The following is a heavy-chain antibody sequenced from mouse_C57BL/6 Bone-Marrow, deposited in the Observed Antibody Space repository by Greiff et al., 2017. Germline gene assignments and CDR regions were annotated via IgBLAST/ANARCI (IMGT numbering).Heavy chain of an antibody. CDR1: GYAFSSSW. Sequence: QVQLQQSGPELVKPGASVKISCKASGYAFSSSWMNWVKQRPGQGLEWIGRIYPGDGDTNYNGKFTGKATLTADKSSSTAYVQLSSLTSEDSAVYVCASYGYLYAMGYWGQGTSVTVSS. CDR3: ASYGYLYAMGY. J-gene: IGHJ4*01. V-gene: IGHV1-82*01. D-gene: IGHD2-2*01. CDR2: IYPGDGDT.